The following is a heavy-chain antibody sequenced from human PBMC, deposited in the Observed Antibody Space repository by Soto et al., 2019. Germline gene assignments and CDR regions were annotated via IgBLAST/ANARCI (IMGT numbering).Heavy chain of an antibody. Sequence: EVRLVGSGGGLAQPGRSLRLSFAASGFTFDDYAMHWVRQAPGKGLEWVSGIRRNSGSVGYADSVKGRFTISRDNANNSLYLQMNSLRAEDTALYYCAKDTGPRAFDIWGQGTMVTVSS. V-gene: IGHV3-9*01. CDR1: GFTFDDYA. CDR3: AKDTGPRAFDI. CDR2: IRRNSGSV. J-gene: IGHJ3*02. D-gene: IGHD3-10*01.